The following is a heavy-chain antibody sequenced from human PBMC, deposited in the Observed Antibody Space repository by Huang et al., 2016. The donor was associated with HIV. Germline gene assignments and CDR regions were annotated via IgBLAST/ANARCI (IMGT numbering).Heavy chain of an antibody. CDR2: IKRDGSST. D-gene: IGHD3-10*01. CDR1: GFTFSSYW. V-gene: IGHV3-74*01. CDR3: ARGSRQGKYYYGSGTAY. Sequence: EVQLVESGGGLVQPGGSLRLSCAASGFTFSSYWMHWVRQVPGKGLVVVSHIKRDGSSTSYADSVKGRFTISRDNAKNTLYLQMNRLRAEDTAVYYCARGSRQGKYYYGSGTAYWGQGTLVTVSS. J-gene: IGHJ4*02.